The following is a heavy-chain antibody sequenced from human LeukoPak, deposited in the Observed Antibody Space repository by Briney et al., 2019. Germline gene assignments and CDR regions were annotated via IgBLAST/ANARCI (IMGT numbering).Heavy chain of an antibody. CDR2: ISSSSSYT. CDR3: ARSDSSQWEPTYYFDY. V-gene: IGHV3-11*06. CDR1: GFTFSDYY. D-gene: IGHD1-26*01. J-gene: IGHJ4*02. Sequence: PGGSLRLSCAASGFTFSDYYMSWIRQAPGKGLEWVSYISSSSSYTNYADSVKGRFTISRDNAKSSLYLQMNSLRAEDTAVYYCARSDSSQWEPTYYFDYWGQGTLVTVSS.